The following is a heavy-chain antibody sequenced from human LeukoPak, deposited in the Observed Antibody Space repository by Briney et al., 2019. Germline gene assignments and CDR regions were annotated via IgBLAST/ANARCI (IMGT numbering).Heavy chain of an antibody. CDR3: GRVTGYDYVDS. CDR2: IYYSGIT. J-gene: IGHJ4*02. Sequence: PSETLSLTCSVSGASIGSGPYYWNWIRQHPGKSLEWIGYIYYSGITYYNPSLKSRLTISVNTSRNQFSLNLISVTAADTAMYYCGRVTGYDYVDSWGQGTLVTISS. CDR1: GASIGSGPYY. D-gene: IGHD5-12*01. V-gene: IGHV4-31*03.